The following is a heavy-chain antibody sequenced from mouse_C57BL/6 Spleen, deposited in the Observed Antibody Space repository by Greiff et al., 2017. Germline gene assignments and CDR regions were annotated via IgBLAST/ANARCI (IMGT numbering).Heavy chain of an antibody. J-gene: IGHJ3*01. CDR2: ISNKANGYTT. CDR3: ARYEYGTSPFAY. CDR1: GFTFTDYY. V-gene: IGHV7-3*01. D-gene: IGHD5-2*01. Sequence: EVKLVESGGGLVQPGGSLSLSCAASGFTFTDYYMSWVRQPPGKALEWLGFISNKANGYTTEYSASVKGRFTISRDNSQSILYLQMNALRAEDSATYYCARYEYGTSPFAYWGQGTLVTVSA.